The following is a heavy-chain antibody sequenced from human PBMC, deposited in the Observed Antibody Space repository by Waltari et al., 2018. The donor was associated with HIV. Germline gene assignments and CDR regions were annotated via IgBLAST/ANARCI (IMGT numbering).Heavy chain of an antibody. V-gene: IGHV3-23*01. Sequence: QLLEAGGVLVEPGGALRRSCAAAGFIFTDFALDWVRQAPGKGLEWVSAIRGGGETFYADSVKGRFTISRDNSKNTLYLQMNSLRADDAAVYYCVKDSGRAADVFDLWGQGTMVTVSS. CDR3: VKDSGRAADVFDL. D-gene: IGHD3-10*01. CDR1: GFIFTDFA. J-gene: IGHJ3*01. CDR2: IRGGGET.